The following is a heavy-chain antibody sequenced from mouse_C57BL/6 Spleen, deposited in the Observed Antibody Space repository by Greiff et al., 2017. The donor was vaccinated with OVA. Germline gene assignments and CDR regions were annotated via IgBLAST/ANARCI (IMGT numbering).Heavy chain of an antibody. V-gene: IGHV5-9*01. CDR2: ISGGGGNT. Sequence: EVQLVESGGGLVKPGGSLKLSCAASGFTFSSYTMSWVRQTPENRLEWVATISGGGGNTYYPDSVKGRFTISRDNAKNTLYLQMSSLRSEDTALYYCARHGSLYYAMDYWGQGTSVTVSS. CDR3: ARHGSLYYAMDY. J-gene: IGHJ4*01. D-gene: IGHD2-2*01. CDR1: GFTFSSYT.